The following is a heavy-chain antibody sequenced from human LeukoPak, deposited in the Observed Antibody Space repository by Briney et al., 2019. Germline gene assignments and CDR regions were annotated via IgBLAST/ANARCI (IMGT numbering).Heavy chain of an antibody. CDR1: GFTFDDYA. CDR2: ISYNRDGI. D-gene: IGHD6-25*01. CDR3: AKGAAAGIRGYFDY. Sequence: GRSLRLSCVASGFTFDDYAMHWVRQAPGKGLEWVSSISYNRDGIGYADSVKGRFTVSRDNAKNSLYLQMNSLRSEDTALYYCAKGAAAGIRGYFDYWGQGILVTVSS. V-gene: IGHV3-9*01. J-gene: IGHJ4*02.